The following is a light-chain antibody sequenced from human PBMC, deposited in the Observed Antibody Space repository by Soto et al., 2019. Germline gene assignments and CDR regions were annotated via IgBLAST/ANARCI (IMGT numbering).Light chain of an antibody. V-gene: IGKV3-20*01. J-gene: IGKJ1*01. Sequence: EVVMTQSPATLSVSPGERATLSCRASQSVTSNYLAWYQQKPVQAPRLLIYGISSRATGVPARFSGSGSGTDFTLNIRRLEPEDFAVYYCQQYTDWPLTFGQGTKVDIK. CDR1: QSVTSNY. CDR3: QQYTDWPLT. CDR2: GIS.